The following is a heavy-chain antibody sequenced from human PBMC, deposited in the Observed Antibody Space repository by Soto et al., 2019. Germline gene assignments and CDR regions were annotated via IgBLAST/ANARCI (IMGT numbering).Heavy chain of an antibody. D-gene: IGHD2-15*01. V-gene: IGHV4-59*01. Sequence: QVQLQESGPGLVKPSETLSLTCTVSGGSISSYYWSWIRQPPGKGLEWIGYIYYSGSTNYNPSLKSRVTISVDTSKNQFSLKLSSVTAADTAVYYCARDSLGYCSGGSCSPSEDYYYYMDVWGKGTTVTVSS. CDR2: IYYSGST. CDR1: GGSISSYY. J-gene: IGHJ6*03. CDR3: ARDSLGYCSGGSCSPSEDYYYYMDV.